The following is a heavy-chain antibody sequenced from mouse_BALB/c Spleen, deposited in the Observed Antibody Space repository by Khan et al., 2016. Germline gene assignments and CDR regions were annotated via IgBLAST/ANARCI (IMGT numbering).Heavy chain of an antibody. Sequence: EVQLQESGPGLVKPSQSLSLTCPVTGYSITSDYAWNWIRQFPGNKLEWMGYISYSGSTSYNPSLKSRISITRDTSKNQFFLQLNSVTTEDTATYYCARSIMANWGQGTTLTVSS. V-gene: IGHV3-2*02. CDR2: ISYSGST. J-gene: IGHJ2*01. CDR3: ARSIMAN. CDR1: GYSITSDYA.